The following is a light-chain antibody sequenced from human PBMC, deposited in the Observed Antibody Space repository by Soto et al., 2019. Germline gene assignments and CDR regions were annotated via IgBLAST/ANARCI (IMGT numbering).Light chain of an antibody. J-gene: IGLJ1*01. CDR1: TSNIGTNA. CDR3: AAWDDRLRGYV. V-gene: IGLV1-47*01. CDR2: YSN. Sequence: QSVLTQSASASGTPGQRVTISCSGGTSNIGTNAVYWFQLPPGTAPKLLIYYSNHRPSGISDRFSGSKSGTSASLAISGLRPEDEADYYCAAWDDRLRGYVFATGTKVTVL.